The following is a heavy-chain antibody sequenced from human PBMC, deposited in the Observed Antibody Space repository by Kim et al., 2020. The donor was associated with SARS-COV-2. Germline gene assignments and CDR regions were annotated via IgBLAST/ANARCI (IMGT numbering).Heavy chain of an antibody. Sequence: GGSLRLSCAASGLTFSNYAMNWVRQAPGKGLEWVSAVRSGGVVTYYPDSVKGRFTVSRDNSKKTLYLQMSSLRAEDTAVYYCAKGVHAVYDFYGMDVWGQGNTVTVSS. CDR1: GLTFSNYA. CDR3: AKGVHAVYDFYGMDV. V-gene: IGHV3-23*01. D-gene: IGHD2-8*01. J-gene: IGHJ6*02. CDR2: VRSGGVVT.